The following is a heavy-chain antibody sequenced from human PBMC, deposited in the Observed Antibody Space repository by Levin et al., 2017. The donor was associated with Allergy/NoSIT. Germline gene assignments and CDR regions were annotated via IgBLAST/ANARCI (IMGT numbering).Heavy chain of an antibody. V-gene: IGHV3-30*18. CDR3: AKGYCSSTRCQGIWYYFDY. CDR1: GFTFSSND. Sequence: SGGSLRLSCAASGFTFSSNDMHWVRQAPGKGLEWVAVISYDGSNKYYADSVKGRFTISRDNSKNTLYLQMNSLRAEETAVYYCAKGYCSSTRCQGIWYYFDYWGQGTLVTVSS. J-gene: IGHJ4*02. CDR2: ISYDGSNK. D-gene: IGHD2-2*01.